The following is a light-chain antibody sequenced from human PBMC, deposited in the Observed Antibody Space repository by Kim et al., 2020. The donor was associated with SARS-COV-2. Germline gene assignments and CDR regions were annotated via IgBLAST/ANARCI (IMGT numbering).Light chain of an antibody. CDR3: QQYYSHPRT. Sequence: AIRITQSPSSLSASTGDRVTITCQASQGISSYLYWYQQKPGKAPKLLIYAASTLQTGVPSRFSGSGSGTDFTLTISSLQSEDIATYYCQQYYSHPRTFGQGTKVEIK. CDR1: QGISSY. CDR2: AAS. J-gene: IGKJ1*01. V-gene: IGKV1-8*01.